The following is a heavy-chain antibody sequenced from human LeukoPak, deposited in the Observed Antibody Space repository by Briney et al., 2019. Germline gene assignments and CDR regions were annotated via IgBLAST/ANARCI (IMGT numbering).Heavy chain of an antibody. CDR3: AKVSRYDSSGYYYVTGYFDY. CDR1: GFTFSSYA. CDR2: ISGSGGST. D-gene: IGHD3-22*01. V-gene: IGHV3-23*01. Sequence: GGSLRLSCAASGFTFSSYAMSWVRQAPGKGLEWVSAISGSGGSTYYADSVKGRFTISRDNSKNTLYLQMNSLRAEDTAVYYCAKVSRYDSSGYYYVTGYFDYWGQGTLVTVCS. J-gene: IGHJ4*02.